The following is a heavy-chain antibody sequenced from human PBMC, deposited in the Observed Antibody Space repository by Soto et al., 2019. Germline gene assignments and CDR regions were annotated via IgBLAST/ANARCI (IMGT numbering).Heavy chain of an antibody. V-gene: IGHV4-34*01. CDR3: ARSLAAAGPFDY. CDR1: GGSFSVYY. Sequence: SETLSLTCAVYGGSFSVYYCSWIRQPPGKGLEWIGEINHSGSNNYNPSHKSRVTISVDTSKNQFSLKLSSVTAADTAVYYCARSLAAAGPFDYWGQGTLVTVSS. D-gene: IGHD6-13*01. J-gene: IGHJ4*02. CDR2: INHSGSN.